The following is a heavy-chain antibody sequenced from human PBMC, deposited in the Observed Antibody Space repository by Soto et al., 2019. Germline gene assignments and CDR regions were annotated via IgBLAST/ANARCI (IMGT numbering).Heavy chain of an antibody. V-gene: IGHV4-39*01. D-gene: IGHD3-3*01. CDR2: IYYSGST. CDR3: ARHLNDFWSGYYGYYYYGMDV. J-gene: IGHJ6*02. Sequence: PSETLSLTCTVSGGSISSSSYYWGWIRQPPGKGLGWIGSIYYSGSTYYNPSLKSRVTISVDTSKNQFSLKLSSVTAADTAVYYCARHLNDFWSGYYGYYYYGMDVWGQGTTVTVSS. CDR1: GGSISSSSYY.